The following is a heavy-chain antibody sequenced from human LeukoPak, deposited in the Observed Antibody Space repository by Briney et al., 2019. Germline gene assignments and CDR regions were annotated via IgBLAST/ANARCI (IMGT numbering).Heavy chain of an antibody. D-gene: IGHD2-15*01. J-gene: IGHJ6*04. CDR3: ASELLLDDYYGMDV. CDR2: IRSKANSYAT. Sequence: GGSLRLSCAASGFTFSGSAMHWVRQASGKGLEWVGRIRSKANSYATAYAASVKGRFTISRDNAKNSLYLQMNSLRAEDTAVYYCASELLLDDYYGMDVWGKGTTVTVSS. V-gene: IGHV3-73*01. CDR1: GFTFSGSA.